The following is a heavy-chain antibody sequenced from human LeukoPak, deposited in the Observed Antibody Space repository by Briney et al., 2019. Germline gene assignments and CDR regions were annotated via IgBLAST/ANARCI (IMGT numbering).Heavy chain of an antibody. CDR3: ARDYPTSGIVTIFDY. D-gene: IGHD1-1*01. J-gene: IGHJ4*02. CDR2: ITVSGGST. CDR1: GFTFSSYA. Sequence: GGSLRLSCAASGFTFSSYAMSWVRQAPGKGLEWVSAITVSGGSTYCADSVKGRFTISRDNSKNTLYLQMSGLRAEDTAVYYCARDYPTSGIVTIFDYWGQGTLVTVSS. V-gene: IGHV3-23*01.